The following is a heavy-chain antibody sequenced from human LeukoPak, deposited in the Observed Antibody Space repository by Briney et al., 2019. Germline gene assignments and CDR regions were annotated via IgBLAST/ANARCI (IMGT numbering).Heavy chain of an antibody. CDR1: GFTFSSYS. CDR2: ISSSSSYI. D-gene: IGHD6-13*01. Sequence: GGSLRLSCAASGFTFSSYSMSWVRQAPGKGLQWLSSISSSSSYIYYADSVKGRFTISRDNAKNSLYLQMNSLRAEDTAVYYCARDLGWTTAGVDYWGQGTLVTVSS. J-gene: IGHJ4*02. V-gene: IGHV3-21*01. CDR3: ARDLGWTTAGVDY.